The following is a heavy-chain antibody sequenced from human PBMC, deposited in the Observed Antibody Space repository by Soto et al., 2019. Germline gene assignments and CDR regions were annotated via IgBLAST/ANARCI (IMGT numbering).Heavy chain of an antibody. CDR3: ARGHFWSSYFTFEY. Sequence: PSETLSLPCSVPGGSISSYCWSWIQQPPGKGLERIGYIYSSGSTNYNPSLKSRVTISVDTSKSQFALKLSSVTAADTAVYYCARGHFWSSYFTFEYWSQGTLGTVAS. V-gene: IGHV4-59*01. CDR1: GGSISSYC. D-gene: IGHD3-3*02. J-gene: IGHJ4*02. CDR2: IYSSGST.